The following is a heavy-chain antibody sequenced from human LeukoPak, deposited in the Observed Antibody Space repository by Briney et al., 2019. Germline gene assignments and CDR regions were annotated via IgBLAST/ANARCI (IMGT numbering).Heavy chain of an antibody. CDR2: IYYSGST. J-gene: IGHJ6*02. V-gene: IGHV4-30-4*01. CDR1: GGSISSGDYY. Sequence: SETLSLTCTASGGSISSGDYYWSWIRQPPGKGLEWIGYIYYSGSTYYNPSLKSRVTISVDTSKNQFSLKLSSVTAADTAVYYCARDRCSGGSCLPYYGMDVWGQGTTVTVSS. D-gene: IGHD2-15*01. CDR3: ARDRCSGGSCLPYYGMDV.